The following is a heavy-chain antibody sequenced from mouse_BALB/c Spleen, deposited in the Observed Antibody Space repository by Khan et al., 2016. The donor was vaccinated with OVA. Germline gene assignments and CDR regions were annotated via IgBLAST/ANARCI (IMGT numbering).Heavy chain of an antibody. Sequence: QVQLQQSGAELARPGASVKMSCKASGYIFTSYMIHWVKQRPGQGLEWIGDINPSSDYNNYNQKFKDKATLTADKSSSTAYMQLSSLTSEYSAVYYCARGGYGSFGYWGQGTLVTVSA. D-gene: IGHD1-1*01. V-gene: IGHV1-4*01. CDR1: GYIFTSYM. CDR3: ARGGYGSFGY. CDR2: INPSSDYN. J-gene: IGHJ3*01.